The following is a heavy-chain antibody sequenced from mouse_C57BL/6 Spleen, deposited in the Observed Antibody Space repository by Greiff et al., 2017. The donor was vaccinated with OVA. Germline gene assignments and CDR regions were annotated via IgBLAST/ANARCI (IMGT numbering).Heavy chain of an antibody. CDR1: GYTFTDYY. CDR2: INPNNGGT. Sequence: EVQLQQSGPELVKPGASVKISCKASGYTFTDYYMNWVKQSHGKSLEWIGDINPNNGGTSYNQKFKGKATLTVDKSSSTAYMELRSLTSEDSAVYYCARGAEWFAYWGQGTLVTVSA. CDR3: ARGAEWFAY. V-gene: IGHV1-26*01. J-gene: IGHJ3*01.